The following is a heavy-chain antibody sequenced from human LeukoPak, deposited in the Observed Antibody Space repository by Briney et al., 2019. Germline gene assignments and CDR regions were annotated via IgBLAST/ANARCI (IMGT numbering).Heavy chain of an antibody. Sequence: PGGSLRLSCAASGFTFSSYSMNWVRQAPGKGLEWVSYISSSSSTIYYADSVKGRFTISRDNAKNSLYLQMNSLRAEDTAVYYCARGREFDYWGQGTLVTVSS. J-gene: IGHJ4*02. CDR3: ARGREFDY. D-gene: IGHD1-26*01. CDR2: ISSSSSTI. V-gene: IGHV3-48*01. CDR1: GFTFSSYS.